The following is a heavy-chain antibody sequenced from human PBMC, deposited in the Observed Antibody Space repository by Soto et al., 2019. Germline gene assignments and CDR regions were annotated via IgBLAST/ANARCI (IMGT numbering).Heavy chain of an antibody. Sequence: HPGGSLRLSCAASGFSFDKFAMGWVRQAPGKGLEWVSSISGGRSTTYYADSVKGRFNISRDNSRNTLYLQMDNLRVEDTALYYCARNFMIRGPYFFVYCCRGTLVTVFS. CDR2: ISGGRSTT. CDR1: GFSFDKFA. V-gene: IGHV3-23*01. CDR3: ARNFMIRGPYFFVY. J-gene: IGHJ4*02. D-gene: IGHD3-10*01.